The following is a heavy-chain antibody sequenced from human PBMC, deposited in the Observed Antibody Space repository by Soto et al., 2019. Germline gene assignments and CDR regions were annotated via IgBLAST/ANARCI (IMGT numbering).Heavy chain of an antibody. CDR1: GFSFSSYG. CDR3: VAGQYFFDY. J-gene: IGHJ4*02. Sequence: QVQLVESEGGVVQPGRSLRLSCAASGFSFSSYGMQWVRQAPGKGLEWVAVISYDGSNKYYADSVKDRFTISRDNSKKTLYLQMNSLRADDTAVYYCVAGQYFFDYCGQGTLVTVSS. CDR2: ISYDGSNK. D-gene: IGHD6-19*01. V-gene: IGHV3-30*03.